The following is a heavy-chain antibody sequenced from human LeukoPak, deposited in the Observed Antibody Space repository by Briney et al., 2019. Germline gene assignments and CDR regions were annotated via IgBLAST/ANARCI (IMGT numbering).Heavy chain of an antibody. V-gene: IGHV1-46*01. CDR2: INPSGRST. Sequence: ASVKVSCKASGYTFTSYYMHWVRQAPGQGLEWMGIINPSGRSTSYAQKFQGRVTMTRDTPTSTVYMELSSLRSEDTAVYYCARQQWPGFDWFDPWGQGTLVTVSS. D-gene: IGHD6-19*01. CDR1: GYTFTSYY. J-gene: IGHJ5*02. CDR3: ARQQWPGFDWFDP.